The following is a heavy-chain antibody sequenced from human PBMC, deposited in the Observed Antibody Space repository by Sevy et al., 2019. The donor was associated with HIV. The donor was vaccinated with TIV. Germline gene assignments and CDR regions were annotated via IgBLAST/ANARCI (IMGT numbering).Heavy chain of an antibody. V-gene: IGHV3-23*01. CDR2: ISDSGRST. D-gene: IGHD3-3*01. CDR3: ARRPDFRVIIPTGVLDV. CDR1: GFTLGTYA. J-gene: IGHJ6*02. Sequence: GGSLRLSCTGSGFTLGTYAMTWVRQAPGKGLQWVSVISDSGRSTYYADSVQGRVTISRDNSKNTMHLHMNSLRVEDTATYYCARRPDFRVIIPTGVLDVWGQGTTVTVSS.